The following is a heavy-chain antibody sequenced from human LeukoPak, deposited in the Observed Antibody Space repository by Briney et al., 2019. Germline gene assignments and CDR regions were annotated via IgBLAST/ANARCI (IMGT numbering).Heavy chain of an antibody. D-gene: IGHD1-26*01. CDR1: GYTFTSYY. CDR3: ARGGDQGVANSGSFSTFYLGY. CDR2: INPSGGST. J-gene: IGHJ4*02. V-gene: IGHV1-46*01. Sequence: ASVKVSCKASGYTFTSYYMHWVRQAPGQGLEWMGIINPSGGSTSYAQKFQGRVTMTRDMSTSTVYMELSSLRSDDTAVYYCARGGDQGVANSGSFSTFYLGYWGQGTLVTVSS.